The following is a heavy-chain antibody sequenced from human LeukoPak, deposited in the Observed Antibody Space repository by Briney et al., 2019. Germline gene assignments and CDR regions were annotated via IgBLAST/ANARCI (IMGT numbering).Heavy chain of an antibody. CDR2: ISGDNGNT. Sequence: GTSVKVSCKASGYTFTNYGITWVRQAPGQGLEWMGWISGDNGNTYYAQKLQGRVTMTTDTSTSTAYMELRSLRSDDTAVYYCARDCDRSGYYCYWSQGTLVTVSS. CDR3: ARDCDRSGYYCY. D-gene: IGHD3-22*01. CDR1: GYTFTNYG. V-gene: IGHV1-18*01. J-gene: IGHJ4*02.